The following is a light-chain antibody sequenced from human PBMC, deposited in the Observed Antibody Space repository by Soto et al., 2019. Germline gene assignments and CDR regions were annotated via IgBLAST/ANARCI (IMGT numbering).Light chain of an antibody. CDR2: GAS. Sequence: EIQMTQSPSTLSASVGERATITCRASQGVSNYLAWYQQKPGQAPRLLFYGASTRATGIPARFSGSGSGTEFTLTISSLQSEDFAAYYCQQYNNWPRTFGGGTKVDI. CDR3: QQYNNWPRT. CDR1: QGVSNY. V-gene: IGKV3-15*01. J-gene: IGKJ4*02.